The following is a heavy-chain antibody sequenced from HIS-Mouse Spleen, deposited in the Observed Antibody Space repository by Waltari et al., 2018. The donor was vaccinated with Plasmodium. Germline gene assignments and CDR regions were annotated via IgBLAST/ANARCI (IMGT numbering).Heavy chain of an antibody. J-gene: IGHJ5*02. CDR2: IYYSGSN. CDR3: ARVPYYYDSSGYGMGWFDP. V-gene: IGHV4-39*07. CDR1: GGSISSSSYY. Sequence: QLQLQESGPGLVKPSETLSLTCTVSGGSISSSSYYWGWIRQPPGKGLEWIGGIYYSGSNDNNPPLKGRVTISVDTSKNKFSLKLSSVTAADTAVYYCARVPYYYDSSGYGMGWFDPWGQGTLVTVSS. D-gene: IGHD3-22*01.